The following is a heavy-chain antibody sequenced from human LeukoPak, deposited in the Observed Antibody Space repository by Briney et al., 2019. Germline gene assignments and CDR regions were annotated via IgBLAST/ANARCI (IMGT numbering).Heavy chain of an antibody. D-gene: IGHD2-8*01. J-gene: IGHJ4*02. V-gene: IGHV3-23*01. Sequence: GGSLRLSCAASGFTFISYAMSWVRQAPGKGLEWVSAISGSGGSTYYADSVKGRFTISRDNSKNTLYLQMNSLRVEDTAVYYCAKDHAIAGGIFDYWGQGTLVTVSS. CDR1: GFTFISYA. CDR2: ISGSGGST. CDR3: AKDHAIAGGIFDY.